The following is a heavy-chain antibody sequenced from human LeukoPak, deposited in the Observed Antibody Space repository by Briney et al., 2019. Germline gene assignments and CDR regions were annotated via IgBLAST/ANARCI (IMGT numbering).Heavy chain of an antibody. CDR2: ISAYNGNT. CDR3: ARDDIVVVPAAMPQYNWFDP. Sequence: ASVKVSCKASGYTFTSYGISWVRQAPGQGLEWMGWISAYNGNTNYAQKLQGRVTMTTDTSTSTAYMELSSLRSEDTAVYYCARDDIVVVPAAMPQYNWFDPWGQGTLVTVSS. CDR1: GYTFTSYG. V-gene: IGHV1-18*01. J-gene: IGHJ5*02. D-gene: IGHD2-2*01.